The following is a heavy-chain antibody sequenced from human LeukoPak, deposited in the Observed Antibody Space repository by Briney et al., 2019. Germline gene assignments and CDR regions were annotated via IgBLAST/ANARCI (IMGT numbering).Heavy chain of an antibody. CDR2: ISVGGDYI. CDR1: GFTFGSSP. D-gene: IGHD6-19*01. Sequence: PGGSLRLSCEASGFTFGSSPMSWVRQAPGKGLEWVSSISVGGDYIYYGDSVKGRFTISRDNSRSTLYLQMISLRAEDTAVYYCVKIAVSGLWYFDLWGRGTLVTVSS. J-gene: IGHJ2*01. V-gene: IGHV3-23*01. CDR3: VKIAVSGLWYFDL.